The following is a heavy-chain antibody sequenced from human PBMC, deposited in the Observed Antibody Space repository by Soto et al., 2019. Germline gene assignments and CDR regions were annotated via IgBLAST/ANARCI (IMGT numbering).Heavy chain of an antibody. V-gene: IGHV3-23*01. CDR2: ISGNGGSA. CDR1: GFTFSTHA. D-gene: IGHD4-17*01. J-gene: IGHJ4*02. CDR3: AEEDYGGNSGVLRY. Sequence: PGGSLRLSCAASGFTFSTHAMSWVRQVPGKGLEWVSAISGNGGSAYYADSVKGRFTISRDNSKNTLYLQMNSLRAEDTAVYYCAEEDYGGNSGVLRYWGQGALVTVSS.